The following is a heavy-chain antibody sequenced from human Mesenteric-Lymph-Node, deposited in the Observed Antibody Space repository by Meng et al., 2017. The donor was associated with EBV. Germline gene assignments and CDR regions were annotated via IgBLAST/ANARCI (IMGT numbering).Heavy chain of an antibody. CDR2: INAGNGNI. CDR1: GYTFTNYA. CDR3: ARDYYDSRGYSYYFDY. V-gene: IGHV1-3*01. J-gene: IGHJ4*02. Sequence: QVQLVQSGAEVKKPXXXXXXXCKASGYTFTNYAMHWVRQAPGQRLEWMAWINAGNGNIKYSQKFQDRVTITRDTSASTAYMELSSLRSEDTAVYYCARDYYDSRGYSYYFDYWGQGTLVTVSS. D-gene: IGHD3-22*01.